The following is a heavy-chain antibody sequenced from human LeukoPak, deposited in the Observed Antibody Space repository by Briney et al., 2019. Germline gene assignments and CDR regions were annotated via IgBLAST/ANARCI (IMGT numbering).Heavy chain of an antibody. D-gene: IGHD6-13*01. CDR2: IRSKAYGGTT. J-gene: IGHJ4*02. CDR3: TPSSSWYEPYFDY. CDR1: GFTFGDYA. Sequence: PGGSLRLSCTASGFTFGDYAMSWVRQAPGKGLEWVGFIRSKAYGGTTEYAASVKGRFTISRDDSKSIAYLQMNSLKTEDTAVYYCTPSSSWYEPYFDYWGQGTLVTVSS. V-gene: IGHV3-49*04.